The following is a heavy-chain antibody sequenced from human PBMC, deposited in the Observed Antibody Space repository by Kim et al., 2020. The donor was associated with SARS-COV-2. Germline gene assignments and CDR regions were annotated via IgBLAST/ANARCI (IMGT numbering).Heavy chain of an antibody. D-gene: IGHD3-3*01. CDR3: TTDIPHYGFWSGYSQFYGLDV. Sequence: GGSLRLSCAASGFTFSDAWMTWVRQAPGKGLEWVGRIKSRTDGGTRDYAAPVKGRITISRDDSKNTVYLQMNSLKTEDTAVYYCTTDIPHYGFWSGYSQFYGLDVWGQGTTVTVSS. V-gene: IGHV3-15*01. CDR1: GFTFSDAW. J-gene: IGHJ6*02. CDR2: IKSRTDGGTR.